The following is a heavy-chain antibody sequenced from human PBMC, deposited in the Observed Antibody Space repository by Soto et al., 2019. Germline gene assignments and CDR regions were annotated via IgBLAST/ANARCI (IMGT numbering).Heavy chain of an antibody. V-gene: IGHV4-39*01. CDR1: GDFVSSSRYY. Sequence: SETLSLTCTVSGDFVSSSRYYWGWIRQPPGKGLEWIGSIYYTGDIFFNPSLKSRVTFSVDPSKNQFSLKLTSLTAADTAVYFCARHKELLLASLSYGLDLWGQGTTVTVSS. J-gene: IGHJ6*02. D-gene: IGHD3-22*01. CDR2: IYYTGDI. CDR3: ARHKELLLASLSYGLDL.